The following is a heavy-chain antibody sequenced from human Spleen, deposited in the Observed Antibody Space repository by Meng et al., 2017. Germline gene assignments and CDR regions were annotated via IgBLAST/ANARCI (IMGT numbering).Heavy chain of an antibody. CDR1: GGSIIGGIYY. CDR3: LCAPQFAF. Sequence: AHLHESGPVLGKPSQSLSLTCTVSGGSIIGGIYYWSWLRQHPGKGLVWIGYIYYSGSPYYTPSLKNPSTRPVDVSGTHCSLNLSRVFLCERFRAESLCAPQFAFWGQRTLVTVSS. J-gene: IGHJ5*01. V-gene: IGHV4-31*06. CDR2: IYYSGSP. D-gene: IGHD2-21*01.